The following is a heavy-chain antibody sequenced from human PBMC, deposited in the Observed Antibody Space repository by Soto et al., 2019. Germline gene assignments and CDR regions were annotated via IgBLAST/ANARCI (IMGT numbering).Heavy chain of an antibody. CDR1: GYIFTGYY. J-gene: IGHJ6*02. D-gene: IGHD6-19*01. CDR3: ARDRVDYSSFHYGRNV. V-gene: IGHV1-2*02. Sequence: ASVTVSCKASGYIFTGYYIHWVRQAPGQGLEWMGWINPNTGGTNFPQKFRGRVTMTRDTSVSTVHMDLSRLTSDDTAVYYCARDRVDYSSFHYGRNVWGQGTTGIVS. CDR2: INPNTGGT.